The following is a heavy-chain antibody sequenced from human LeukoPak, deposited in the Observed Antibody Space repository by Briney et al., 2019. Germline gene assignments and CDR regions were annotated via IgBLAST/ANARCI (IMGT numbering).Heavy chain of an antibody. CDR2: ISAYNDNT. CDR3: ATPNPDTTVPPARPTSYYYYYGMDV. J-gene: IGHJ6*02. V-gene: IGHV1-18*01. D-gene: IGHD4-11*01. Sequence: ASVKISSKASGYTFSSYGISCRRQAPGQGVEWMGGISAYNDNTNYAEKLQGRVTMTTDTATSTADMELRSLRSDDTAVYYCATPNPDTTVPPARPTSYYYYYGMDVWGQGTTVTASS. CDR1: GYTFSSYG.